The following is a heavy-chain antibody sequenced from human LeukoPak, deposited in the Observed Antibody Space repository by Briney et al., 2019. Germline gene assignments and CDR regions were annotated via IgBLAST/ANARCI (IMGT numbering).Heavy chain of an antibody. CDR2: ISSSSSTI. CDR1: GFTFSSYT. Sequence: GGSLRLSCAASGFTFSSYTMNWVRQAPGKGLEWVSYISSSSSTIYQADSVKGRFTISRDNAKNSLYLQMNSLREEDTAVYYCARAYGAFDIWGQGTMVTASS. V-gene: IGHV3-48*02. J-gene: IGHJ3*02. D-gene: IGHD2-8*01. CDR3: ARAYGAFDI.